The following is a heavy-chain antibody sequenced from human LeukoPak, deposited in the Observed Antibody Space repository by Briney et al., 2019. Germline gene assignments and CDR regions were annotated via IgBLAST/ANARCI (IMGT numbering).Heavy chain of an antibody. Sequence: SETLSLTCAVYGGSFSGYYWSWIRQPPGKGLEWIGEINHSGSTNYNSSLKSRVTISVDTSKNQFSLKLSSVTAADTAVYYCARGSLSYYYGSFDYWGQGTLVTVSS. CDR1: GGSFSGYY. V-gene: IGHV4-34*01. CDR2: INHSGST. D-gene: IGHD3-10*01. J-gene: IGHJ4*02. CDR3: ARGSLSYYYGSFDY.